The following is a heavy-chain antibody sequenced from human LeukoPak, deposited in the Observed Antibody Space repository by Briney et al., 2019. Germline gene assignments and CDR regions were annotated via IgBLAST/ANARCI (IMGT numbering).Heavy chain of an antibody. V-gene: IGHV4-39*01. J-gene: IGHJ4*02. CDR1: GGSISIDTYY. D-gene: IGHD3-22*01. CDR3: ARKQSYYYDSSVMLYFDY. CDR2: IYYSGCT. Sequence: SETLSLTCTVSGGSISIDTYYGGWIRQPPGKWLGWVGSIYYSGCTYYNPSLKSRVTISVDTSKNQFSLKLRSVPAADTAVYYCARKQSYYYDSSVMLYFDYWGQGTLVTVSS.